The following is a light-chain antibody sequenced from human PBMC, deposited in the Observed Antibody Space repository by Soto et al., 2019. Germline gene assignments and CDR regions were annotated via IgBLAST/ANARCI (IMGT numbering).Light chain of an antibody. CDR1: SSDVGGYNY. CDR2: DVS. J-gene: IGLJ1*01. V-gene: IGLV2-14*01. Sequence: QSALTQPASVSGSPGQSITISCTGTSSDVGGYNYVSWYQQHPGKAPKLMIYDVSNRPSGVSNRFSGSKSGNTASLTISGSQAEDEDDYYCSSYTSSSTVYVFGAGTKVTVL. CDR3: SSYTSSSTVYV.